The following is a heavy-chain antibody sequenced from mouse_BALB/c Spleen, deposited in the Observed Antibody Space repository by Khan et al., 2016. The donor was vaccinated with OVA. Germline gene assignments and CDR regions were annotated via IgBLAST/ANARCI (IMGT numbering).Heavy chain of an antibody. D-gene: IGHD3-1*01. V-gene: IGHV2-9*02. CDR1: GFSLTNYG. J-gene: IGHJ2*01. CDR2: IWTGGSK. CDR3: ARLEDI. Sequence: QVQLKQSGPGLVAPSQSLSITCTVSGFSLTNYGVHWVRQPPGKGLEWLGVIWTGGSKNYNSALMSRLSTSKDNSKSHVFLKSNSLTTDYTTMYDCARLEDIWGQGTTLTVSS.